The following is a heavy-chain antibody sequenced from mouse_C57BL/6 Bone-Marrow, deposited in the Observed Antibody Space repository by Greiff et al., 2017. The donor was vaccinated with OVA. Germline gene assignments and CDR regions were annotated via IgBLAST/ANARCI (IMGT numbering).Heavy chain of an antibody. CDR3: ARRYYGSSYWYFDV. Sequence: VHVKQSGPVLVKPGASVKMSCKASGYTFTDYYMNWVKQSHGKSLEWIGVINPYNGGTSYNQKFKGKATLTVDKSSSTAYMELNSLTSEDSAVYYCARRYYGSSYWYFDVWGTGTTVTVSS. V-gene: IGHV1-19*01. D-gene: IGHD1-1*01. CDR1: GYTFTDYY. J-gene: IGHJ1*03. CDR2: INPYNGGT.